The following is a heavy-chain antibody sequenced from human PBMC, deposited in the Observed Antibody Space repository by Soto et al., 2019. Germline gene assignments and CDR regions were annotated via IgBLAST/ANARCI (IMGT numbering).Heavy chain of an antibody. Sequence: QVQRVESGGGVVQPGTSLRLSCAESGFTFSTWVRQAPGKGLEWVAVIWSDGSNKYYADSVKGRFTISRDNSKNTLYLQMNSLRVEDTAIYYCARDFREGDNSGVLDYWGQGTLVTVST. V-gene: IGHV3-33*01. J-gene: IGHJ4*02. CDR3: ARDFREGDNSGVLDY. CDR1: GFTFST. CDR2: IWSDGSNK. D-gene: IGHD3-22*01.